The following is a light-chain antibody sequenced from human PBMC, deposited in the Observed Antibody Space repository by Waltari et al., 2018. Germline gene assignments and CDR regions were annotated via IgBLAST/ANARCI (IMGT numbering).Light chain of an antibody. J-gene: IGKJ2*01. Sequence: DVVMTQSPLSLPVTLGQPASISCRSSQSLVHSDGNTYLNWFQQRPGQSPRRLIYKVSTRDSGVPDRFSGSGSGTDFTLKINRVEAEDVGIYYCMQGAHWPPYTFGQGTNLEIK. CDR1: QSLVHSDGNTY. V-gene: IGKV2-30*02. CDR3: MQGAHWPPYT. CDR2: KVS.